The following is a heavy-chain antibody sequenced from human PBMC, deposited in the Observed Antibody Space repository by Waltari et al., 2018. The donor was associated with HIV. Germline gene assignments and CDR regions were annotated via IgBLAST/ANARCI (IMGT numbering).Heavy chain of an antibody. D-gene: IGHD5-12*01. Sequence: EVQLVESGGGLVQPGRSLRLSCAASGFTFDDYAMHWVRQAPGKGLEWVSGISWNRWNIGYADSVKGRFTISRENAKDSLYLQMNSLRPEDTALYYCAKDRGRWLQLRYFDYWGQGTLVTVSS. CDR3: AKDRGRWLQLRYFDY. CDR1: GFTFDDYA. CDR2: ISWNRWNI. J-gene: IGHJ4*02. V-gene: IGHV3-9*01.